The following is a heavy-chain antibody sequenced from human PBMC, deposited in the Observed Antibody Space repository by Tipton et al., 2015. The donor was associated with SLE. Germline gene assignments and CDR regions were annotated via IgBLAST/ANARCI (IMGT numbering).Heavy chain of an antibody. CDR3: ARRMVERYVSRNYYGMDV. CDR2: IYPGDSDT. Sequence: QLVQSGAEVRKPGESLKISCKGSGYIFSTYWIGWVRQMPGKGLEWMGIIYPGDSDTRYSPSFQGQVTISADKSLNTAYLQWSSLEAADTAIYYCARRMVERYVSRNYYGMDVWGQGTTVIVSS. V-gene: IGHV5-51*03. D-gene: IGHD1-1*01. J-gene: IGHJ6*02. CDR1: GYIFSTYW.